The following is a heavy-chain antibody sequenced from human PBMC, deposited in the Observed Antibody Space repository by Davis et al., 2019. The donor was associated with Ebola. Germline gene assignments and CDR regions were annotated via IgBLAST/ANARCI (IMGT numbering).Heavy chain of an antibody. J-gene: IGHJ6*02. CDR3: AREIAVAGKGYYGMDV. V-gene: IGHV1-2*02. Sequence: ASVKVSCKASGYTFTGYYMHWVRQAPGQGLEWMGWINPNSGGTNYAQKFKGRVTMTRDTSISTAYMELSRLRSDDTAVYYCAREIAVAGKGYYGMDVWGQGTTVTVSS. CDR2: INPNSGGT. CDR1: GYTFTGYY. D-gene: IGHD6-19*01.